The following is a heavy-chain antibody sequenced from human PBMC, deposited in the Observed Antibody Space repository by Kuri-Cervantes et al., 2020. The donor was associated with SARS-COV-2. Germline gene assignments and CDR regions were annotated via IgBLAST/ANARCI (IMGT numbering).Heavy chain of an antibody. CDR2: ISYDGSNK. CDR3: AKKLLDFWSGSFDY. Sequence: GESLKISCAESGFTLSRSWMHRVCQAPEKGLEWVAVISYDGSNKYYADSVKGRFTISRGNSKNTLYLQMNSLRAEDTAVYYCAKKLLDFWSGSFDYWGQGTLVTVSS. J-gene: IGHJ4*02. V-gene: IGHV3-30*18. D-gene: IGHD3-3*01. CDR1: GFTLSRSW.